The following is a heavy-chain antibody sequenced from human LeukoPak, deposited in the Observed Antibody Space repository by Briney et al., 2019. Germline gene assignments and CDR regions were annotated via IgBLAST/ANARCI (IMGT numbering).Heavy chain of an antibody. Sequence: GGSLRLSCAASGFTFSSYEMNWVRQAPGKGLEWVSYISSSGSTIYYADSVKGRFTISRDNAKNSLYLQMNSLRAEDAAVYYCARTYYDILTGQPEGFDYWGQGTLVTVSS. CDR1: GFTFSSYE. J-gene: IGHJ4*02. V-gene: IGHV3-48*03. CDR3: ARTYYDILTGQPEGFDY. D-gene: IGHD3-9*01. CDR2: ISSSGSTI.